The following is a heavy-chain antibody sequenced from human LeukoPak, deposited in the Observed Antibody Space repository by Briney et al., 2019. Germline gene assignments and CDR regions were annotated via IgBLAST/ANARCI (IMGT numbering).Heavy chain of an antibody. J-gene: IGHJ6*02. CDR2: ISSGGTNK. CDR1: GFTFSSYG. CDR3: ARDTAGGYSYGRSYYFYGMDV. Sequence: GGSLRLSCAASGFTFSSYGIHWVRQAPGTGLEWVALISSGGTNKCYADSVKGRFTISRDNSKNTLYLQMNSLRTEDTAVYYCARDTAGGYSYGRSYYFYGMDVWGQGTPVTVSS. V-gene: IGHV3-30-3*01. D-gene: IGHD5-18*01.